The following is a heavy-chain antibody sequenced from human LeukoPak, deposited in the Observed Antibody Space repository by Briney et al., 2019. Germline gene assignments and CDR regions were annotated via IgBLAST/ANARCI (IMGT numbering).Heavy chain of an antibody. CDR2: IYTSGST. J-gene: IGHJ4*02. V-gene: IGHV4-4*07. D-gene: IGHD6-19*01. CDR1: GGSISSYY. Sequence: SETLSLTCTVSGGSISSYYWSWIRQPAGKGLEWIGRIYTSGSTNYNPSLKSRVTMSVDTSKNQFSLKLGSVTAADTAVYYCARSIAVAGKVNYFDYWGQGTLVTVSS. CDR3: ARSIAVAGKVNYFDY.